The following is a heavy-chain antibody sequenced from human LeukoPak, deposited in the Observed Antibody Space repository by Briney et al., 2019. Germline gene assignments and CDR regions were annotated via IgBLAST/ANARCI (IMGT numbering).Heavy chain of an antibody. CDR1: GGSISSGDYY. V-gene: IGHV4-31*03. D-gene: IGHD2-2*02. CDR3: ARGGRCTSCYKRWANWFDP. CDR2: IYSSGST. Sequence: PSQTLSLTCTVSGGSISSGDYYWSWIRQHPGKGLEWIGYIYSSGSTYYNPSLNSRVTISIDTSKNLFSLNLTSVTAADTAVYYCARGGRCTSCYKRWANWFDPWGQGTLVTVSS. J-gene: IGHJ5*02.